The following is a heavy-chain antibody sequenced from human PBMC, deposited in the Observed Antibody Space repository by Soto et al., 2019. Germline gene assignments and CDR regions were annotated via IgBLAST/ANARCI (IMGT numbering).Heavy chain of an antibody. Sequence: ASVKVSCKASGYTFTSYGISWVRQAPGQGLEWMGWISAYNGNTNYPQKFQGIVTITRDTSASTAYMELSSLRSEDTAVYYCARGDSGYYYDAFDIWGQGTMVT. CDR1: GYTFTSYG. D-gene: IGHD3-22*01. CDR3: ARGDSGYYYDAFDI. J-gene: IGHJ3*02. V-gene: IGHV1-18*01. CDR2: ISAYNGNT.